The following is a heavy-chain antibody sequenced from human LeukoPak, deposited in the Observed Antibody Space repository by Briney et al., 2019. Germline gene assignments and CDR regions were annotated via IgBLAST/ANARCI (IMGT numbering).Heavy chain of an antibody. CDR3: ARYSGTSIWYPAY. Sequence: GESLRLSCAASGFIFTSYAMTWVRQAPGKGLEWVSVVSGGGDYTYYADSVKGRFTISRDNSKNTVYLQMNSLRAEDSALYYCARYSGTSIWYPAYWGQGIQVTVSS. J-gene: IGHJ4*02. D-gene: IGHD2-2*01. CDR1: GFIFTSYA. V-gene: IGHV3-23*01. CDR2: VSGGGDYT.